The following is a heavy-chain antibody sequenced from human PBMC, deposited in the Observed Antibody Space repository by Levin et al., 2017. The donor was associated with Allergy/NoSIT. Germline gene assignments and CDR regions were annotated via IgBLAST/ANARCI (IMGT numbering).Heavy chain of an antibody. D-gene: IGHD2/OR15-2a*01. V-gene: IGHV1-24*01. CDR3: AAAPGIMGTTFDYFHY. CDR2: FDPEDVEM. J-gene: IGHJ4*02. Sequence: ASVKVSCKVSGHSLADLSMHWVRQAPGKGLEWMGGFDPEDVEMIYAQKFQGRVTMTEDTSTHTAYMELSNLRSEDTAVFYCAAAPGIMGTTFDYFHYWGQGTLVTVSS. CDR1: GHSLADLS.